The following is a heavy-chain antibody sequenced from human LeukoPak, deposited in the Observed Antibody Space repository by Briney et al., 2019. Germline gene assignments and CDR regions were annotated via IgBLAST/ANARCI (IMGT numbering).Heavy chain of an antibody. CDR2: ISSSSSTI. J-gene: IGHJ6*03. CDR3: ARDWLEYYYDSSGYLGNYMDV. D-gene: IGHD3-22*01. Sequence: GGSLRLSCAASGFTFSSYSMNWIRQAPGKGLEWVSYISSSSSTIYYADSVKGRFTISRDNAKNSLYLQMNSLRAEATAVYYCARDWLEYYYDSSGYLGNYMDVWGKGTTVTVSS. CDR1: GFTFSSYS. V-gene: IGHV3-48*04.